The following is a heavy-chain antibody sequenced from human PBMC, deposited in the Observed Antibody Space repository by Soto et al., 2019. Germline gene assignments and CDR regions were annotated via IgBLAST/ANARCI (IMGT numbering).Heavy chain of an antibody. V-gene: IGHV3-30*03. D-gene: IGHD2-21*01. CDR1: GFTFSSYG. Sequence: GGSLRLSCAASGFTFSSYGMHWVRQAPGKGLEWVAVISYDGSNKYYADSVKGRFTISRDNSKNTLYLQMNSLRAEDTAVYYCARGRGYCGGTNCYLDYWGQGALVTVSS. CDR2: ISYDGSNK. J-gene: IGHJ4*02. CDR3: ARGRGYCGGTNCYLDY.